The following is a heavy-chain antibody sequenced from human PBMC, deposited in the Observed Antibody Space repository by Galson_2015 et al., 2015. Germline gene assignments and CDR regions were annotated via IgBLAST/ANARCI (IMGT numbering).Heavy chain of an antibody. V-gene: IGHV1-18*04. D-gene: IGHD3-10*02. J-gene: IGHJ6*02. CDR3: AREDYYDRSGMDV. Sequence: VSCKASGYTFTSYGISWMRQAPGQGLEWMGWISAYNGNTNYAQKLQGRVTMTTDTSTSTAYMELRSLRSDDTAVYYCAREDYYDRSGMDVWGQGTTVTVSS. CDR2: ISAYNGNT. CDR1: GYTFTSYG.